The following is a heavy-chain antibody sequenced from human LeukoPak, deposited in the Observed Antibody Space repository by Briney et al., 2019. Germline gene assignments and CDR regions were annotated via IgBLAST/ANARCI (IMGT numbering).Heavy chain of an antibody. CDR3: ARRTSGSSKYDY. V-gene: IGHV4-38-2*01. J-gene: IGHJ4*02. Sequence: SETLSLTCSVSGYSISVGYYWGWIRQPPGKGLEWIGSIYHSGSTHYNPSLKSRVTISVDTSKNQFSLEVNSVTAADTAVYFCARRTSGSSKYDYWGQGTLVTVSS. CDR2: IYHSGST. CDR1: GYSISVGYY. D-gene: IGHD6-13*01.